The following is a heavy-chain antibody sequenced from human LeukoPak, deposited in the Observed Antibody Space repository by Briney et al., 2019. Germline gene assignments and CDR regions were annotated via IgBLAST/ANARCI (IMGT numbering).Heavy chain of an antibody. Sequence: ASVKVSCKASGGTFSSYAISWVRQAPGQGLEWMGWISAYNGNTNYAQKLQGRVTMTTDTSTSTAYMELRSLRSDDTAVYYCARSEPIVVAWYFDLWGRGTLVTVSS. CDR1: GGTFSSYA. D-gene: IGHD3-22*01. J-gene: IGHJ2*01. V-gene: IGHV1-18*01. CDR3: ARSEPIVVAWYFDL. CDR2: ISAYNGNT.